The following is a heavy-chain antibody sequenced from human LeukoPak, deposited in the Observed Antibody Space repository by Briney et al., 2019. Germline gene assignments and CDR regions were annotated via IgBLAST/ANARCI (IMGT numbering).Heavy chain of an antibody. CDR2: INPNSGGT. CDR1: GYTFTGYY. V-gene: IGHV1-2*02. J-gene: IGHJ4*02. CDR3: SLAHRYYFDY. Sequence: APVKVSCKASGYTFTGYYMHWVRQAPGQGLEWMGWINPNSGGTDYAQKFQGRVTMTRDTSISTAYMELSRLRSDDTAVYYCSLAHRYYFDYWGQGTLVTVSS.